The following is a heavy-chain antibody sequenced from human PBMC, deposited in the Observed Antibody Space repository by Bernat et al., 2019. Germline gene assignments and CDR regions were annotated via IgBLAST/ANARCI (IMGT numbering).Heavy chain of an antibody. CDR3: ARDPSSYRDGHYYGMDV. V-gene: IGHV3-53*01. D-gene: IGHD5-24*01. CDR2: IYTGGST. CDR1: GFTVCTTY. J-gene: IGHJ6*02. Sequence: EVQLVESGGGLIQPGGSLRPSGAASGFTVCTTYMSLVREAPGKGLEWVPAIYTGGSTYYADSVKGRFTISRDTSKNTVFLHLNSLRGEDAAVYFRARDPSSYRDGHYYGMDVWGQGTTVTVSS.